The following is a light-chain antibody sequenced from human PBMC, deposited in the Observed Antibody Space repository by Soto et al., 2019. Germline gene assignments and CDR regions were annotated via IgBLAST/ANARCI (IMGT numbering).Light chain of an antibody. CDR3: QQFNVYPLT. Sequence: DIQLTQSTSFLSASVGDRVTITCRASQGIRDFLAWYQQKPGQPPNLLIYAASTLQTGVPTRFSGIASGTEFTLIISNLQPADFATYFCQQFNVYPLTFGGGTKVEIK. CDR1: QGIRDF. V-gene: IGKV1-9*01. J-gene: IGKJ4*01. CDR2: AAS.